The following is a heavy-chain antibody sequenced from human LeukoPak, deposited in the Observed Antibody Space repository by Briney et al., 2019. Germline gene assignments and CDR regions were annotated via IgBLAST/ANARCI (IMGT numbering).Heavy chain of an antibody. V-gene: IGHV4-34*01. D-gene: IGHD3-9*01. CDR1: GGSFSGYY. CDR2: INHSGRT. Sequence: PSETLSLTCAVYGGSFSGYYWSWIRQPPGKGLEWMGEINHSGRTNYNPSLKSRVTISVDTSKNQFSLKLSSVTAADTAVYYCARGLDILIGYYYFDYWGQGTLVTVSS. J-gene: IGHJ4*02. CDR3: ARGLDILIGYYYFDY.